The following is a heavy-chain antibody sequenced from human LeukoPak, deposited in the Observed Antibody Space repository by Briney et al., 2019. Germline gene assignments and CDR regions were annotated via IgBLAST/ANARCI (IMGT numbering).Heavy chain of an antibody. Sequence: PGGSLRLSFAVSGFPFSEAWMGWVRQAPGKGREWVGRITSTTDGGTTDHAAPVRGRFTISRDDSKTTLYLQMNSLKTENTAVYYCTTYLTTRGQGTLVTVSS. D-gene: IGHD4/OR15-4a*01. V-gene: IGHV3-15*01. CDR2: ITSTTDGGTT. J-gene: IGHJ4*02. CDR3: TTYLTT. CDR1: GFPFSEAW.